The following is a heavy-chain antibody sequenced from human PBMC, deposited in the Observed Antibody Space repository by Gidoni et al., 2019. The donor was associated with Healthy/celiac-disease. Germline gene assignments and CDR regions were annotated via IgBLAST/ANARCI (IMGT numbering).Heavy chain of an antibody. V-gene: IGHV1-69*01. CDR2: IIPIFGTA. CDR1: GGTFSSYA. CDR3: ARVAHPSGCGWACGMDV. Sequence: QVQLVQSGAEVKKPGSSVKVSCKASGGTFSSYAISWVRQAPGQGLEWMGGIIPIFGTANYAQKFQGRVTITADESTSTAYMELSSLRSEDTAVYYCARVAHPSGCGWACGMDVWGQGTTVTVSS. D-gene: IGHD6-19*01. J-gene: IGHJ6*02.